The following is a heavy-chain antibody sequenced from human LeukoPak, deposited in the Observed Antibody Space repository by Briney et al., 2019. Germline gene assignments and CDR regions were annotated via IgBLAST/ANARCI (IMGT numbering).Heavy chain of an antibody. J-gene: IGHJ6*03. CDR1: GGSFSGYY. V-gene: IGHV4-34*01. CDR2: VNHSGST. D-gene: IGHD4-17*01. CDR3: GRGRADYDSGGYMDV. Sequence: SETVSLTCAVYGGSFSGYYWRWIRQPPGKGREGIGEVNHSGSTNYHQPLKSRVTISVATSKNEFSLKLSPGTAAGAAFYCGGRGRADYDSGGYMDVWGKGTTVTVSS.